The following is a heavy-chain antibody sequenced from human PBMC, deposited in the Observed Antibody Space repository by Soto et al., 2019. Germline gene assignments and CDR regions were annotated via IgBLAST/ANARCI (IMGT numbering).Heavy chain of an antibody. Sequence: PGGSLRLSCAASGFTFIDYPMHWVRQAPGKGLEWVAVISYDGRVKYYVDSVKGRFTISRDDSKNTPYLQMNSLRVDDTAVYYCARDFIVGAPDYFDYWGQGTLVTVSS. V-gene: IGHV3-30*04. J-gene: IGHJ4*02. CDR3: ARDFIVGAPDYFDY. D-gene: IGHD1-26*01. CDR2: ISYDGRVK. CDR1: GFTFIDYP.